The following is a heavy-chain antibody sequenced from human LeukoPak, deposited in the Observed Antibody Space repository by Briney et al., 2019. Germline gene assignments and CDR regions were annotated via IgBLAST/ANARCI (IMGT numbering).Heavy chain of an antibody. Sequence: GGSLRLSRTASGFNFGDNTMHWVRQAPGKGLEWVSSISSRSTYINYGDSLKGRCTISRDNAGNSLHLQIDSLRDEDTAVYYCATTIFGVVTQSYWGQGTLLSVSS. CDR3: ATTIFGVVTQSY. V-gene: IGHV3-21*01. CDR1: GFNFGDNT. J-gene: IGHJ4*02. D-gene: IGHD3-3*01. CDR2: ISSRSTYI.